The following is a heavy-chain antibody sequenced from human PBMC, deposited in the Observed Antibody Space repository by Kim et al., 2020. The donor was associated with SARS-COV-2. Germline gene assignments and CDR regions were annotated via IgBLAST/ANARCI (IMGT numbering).Heavy chain of an antibody. D-gene: IGHD3-22*01. J-gene: IGHJ3*02. CDR2: IFYSGST. CDR1: GGSISSSSYY. V-gene: IGHV4-39*01. CDR3: ARSSPRTMIGGSAFDI. Sequence: SETLSLTCTVSGGSISSSSYYWGWIRQPPGKGLEWIGSIFYSGSTYYNPSLKSRVTISVDTSKNQFSLKLSSVTAADTAVYYCARSSPRTMIGGSAFDIWGQGTMVTVSS.